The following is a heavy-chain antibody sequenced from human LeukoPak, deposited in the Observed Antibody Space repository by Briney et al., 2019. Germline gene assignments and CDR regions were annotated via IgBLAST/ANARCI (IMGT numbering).Heavy chain of an antibody. V-gene: IGHV4-59*08. D-gene: IGHD1-26*01. Sequence: SETLSPTCTVSGGSMSSYYWSWIRQPPGKGLEWIGYIYYSGSTNYNPSLKSRVTISVDTSKNQFSLNLSAVTAADTAVYYCARHDRGGSFPFDYWGQGTLVTVSS. J-gene: IGHJ4*02. CDR3: ARHDRGGSFPFDY. CDR2: IYYSGST. CDR1: GGSMSSYY.